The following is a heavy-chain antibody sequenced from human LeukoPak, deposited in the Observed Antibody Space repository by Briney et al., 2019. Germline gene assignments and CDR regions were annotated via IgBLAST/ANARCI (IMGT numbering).Heavy chain of an antibody. Sequence: GGSLRLSCTASGFTFSSLSMNWVRQAPEKGLEWVSYISGTSSNIYYADSVKGRFTISRDNAKNSLYLQMNSLRDEDTAVYYCTRDPHALDYWGQGTLVTVSS. CDR2: ISGTSSNI. CDR3: TRDPHALDY. CDR1: GFTFSSLS. V-gene: IGHV3-48*02. J-gene: IGHJ4*02.